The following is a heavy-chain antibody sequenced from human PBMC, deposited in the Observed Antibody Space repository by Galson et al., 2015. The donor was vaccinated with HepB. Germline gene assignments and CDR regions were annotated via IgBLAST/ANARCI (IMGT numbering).Heavy chain of an antibody. CDR3: TRGATIFGVVTRFDY. CDR2: IRSKAYGGTT. V-gene: IGHV3-49*03. CDR1: GFTFGDYA. D-gene: IGHD3-3*01. Sequence: SLRLSCAASGFTFGDYAMSWFRQAPGKGLEWVGFIRSKAYGGTTEYAASVKGRFTISRDDSKSIAYLQMNSLKTEDTAVYYCTRGATIFGVVTRFDYWGQGTLVTVSS. J-gene: IGHJ4*02.